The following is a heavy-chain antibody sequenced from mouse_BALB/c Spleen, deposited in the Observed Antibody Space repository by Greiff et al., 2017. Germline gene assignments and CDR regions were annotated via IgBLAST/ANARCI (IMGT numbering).Heavy chain of an antibody. CDR3: ARLITYAMDY. Sequence: EVQLKESGPGLVKPSQSLSLTCTVTGYSITSDYAWNWIRQFPGNKLEWMGYISYSGSTSYNPSLKSRISITRDTSKNQFFLQLNSVTTEDTATYYCARLITYAMDYWGQGTSVTVSS. V-gene: IGHV3-2*02. J-gene: IGHJ4*01. CDR1: GYSITSDYA. CDR2: ISYSGST. D-gene: IGHD2-4*01.